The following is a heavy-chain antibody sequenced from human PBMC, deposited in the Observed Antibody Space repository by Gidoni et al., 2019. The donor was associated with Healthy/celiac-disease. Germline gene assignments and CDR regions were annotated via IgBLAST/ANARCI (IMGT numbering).Heavy chain of an antibody. Sequence: QVQLQQWGAGLLKPSETLSLTCAVYGGSFSGYYWSWIRQPPGKGLEWIGEINHSGSTNYNPSLKSRVTIAVDTSKNQFSLKLSSWTAADTAVYYCARGTNGRAVTTARYFDYWGQGTLVTVSS. V-gene: IGHV4-34*01. CDR3: ARGTNGRAVTTARYFDY. D-gene: IGHD4-17*01. J-gene: IGHJ4*02. CDR1: GGSFSGYY. CDR2: INHSGST.